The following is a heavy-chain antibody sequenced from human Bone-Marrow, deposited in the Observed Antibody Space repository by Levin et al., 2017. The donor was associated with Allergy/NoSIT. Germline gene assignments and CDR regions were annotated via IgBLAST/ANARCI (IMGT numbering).Heavy chain of an antibody. J-gene: IGHJ4*02. CDR2: IWYDGSNK. Sequence: GESLKISCAASGFTFSSYGMHWVRQAPGKGLEWVAVIWYDGSNKYYADSVKGRFTISRDNSKNTLYLQMNSLRAEDTAVYYCARPGLRFLEWLLLSMPDYWGQGTLVTVSS. D-gene: IGHD3-3*01. CDR3: ARPGLRFLEWLLLSMPDY. V-gene: IGHV3-33*01. CDR1: GFTFSSYG.